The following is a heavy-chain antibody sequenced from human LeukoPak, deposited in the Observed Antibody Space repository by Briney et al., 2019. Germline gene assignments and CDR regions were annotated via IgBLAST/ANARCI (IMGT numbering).Heavy chain of an antibody. CDR2: IKSKTDGGTI. V-gene: IGHV3-15*01. D-gene: IGHD3-22*01. CDR3: TTDLSELDDSGYYAKYFHH. CDR1: GFSFSNAW. Sequence: GGSLRLSCAASGFSFSNAWMSWVRQAPGKGLERVGRIKSKTDGGTIDYAAPVKGRFTISRDDSKDTLFLQMNSLKTEDTAVYYCTTDLSELDDSGYYAKYFHHWGQGTLVSVSS. J-gene: IGHJ1*01.